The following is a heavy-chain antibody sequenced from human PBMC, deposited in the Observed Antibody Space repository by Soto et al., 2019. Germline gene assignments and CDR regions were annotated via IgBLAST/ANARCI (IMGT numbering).Heavy chain of an antibody. D-gene: IGHD3-16*02. Sequence: SETLSLTCTVSGASVRDYNWNWIRQPPGRGLEWIGFIHHTGSNTYSPSLRSRVTMSVGTSRNQFSLMMTSVTAAGTAVYYCAKWGYPAMQAFDFWGQGTLVTVSS. CDR1: GASVRDYN. J-gene: IGHJ3*01. CDR3: AKWGYPAMQAFDF. V-gene: IGHV4-59*02. CDR2: IHHTGSN.